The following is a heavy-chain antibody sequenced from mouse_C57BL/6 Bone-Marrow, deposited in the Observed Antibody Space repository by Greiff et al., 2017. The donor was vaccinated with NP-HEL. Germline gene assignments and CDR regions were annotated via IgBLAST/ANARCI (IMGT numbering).Heavy chain of an antibody. V-gene: IGHV14-1*01. CDR2: IDPEDGDT. CDR1: GFNIKDYY. J-gene: IGHJ4*01. Sequence: DVQLQESGAELVRPGASVKLSCTASGFNIKDYYMHWVKQRPEQGLEWIGRIDPEDGDTEYAPKFQGKATMTAATSSNTAYLQLSSLTAEDTAVYYCTTYYYGPYWGQGTSVTVSS. D-gene: IGHD1-1*01. CDR3: TTYYYGPY.